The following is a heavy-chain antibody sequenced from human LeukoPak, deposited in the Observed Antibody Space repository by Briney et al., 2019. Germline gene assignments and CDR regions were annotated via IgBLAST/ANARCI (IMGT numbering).Heavy chain of an antibody. V-gene: IGHV1-2*02. CDR3: ARGVVDTAMVVTSNWFDP. CDR1: GYTFTGYY. J-gene: IGHJ5*02. Sequence: ASVKVSCKASGYTFTGYYMHWVRQAPGQGLEWMGWINPNSSGTNYAQKFQGRVTMTRDTSISTAYMELSRLRSDDTAVYYCARGVVDTAMVVTSNWFDPWGQGTLVTVSS. CDR2: INPNSSGT. D-gene: IGHD5-18*01.